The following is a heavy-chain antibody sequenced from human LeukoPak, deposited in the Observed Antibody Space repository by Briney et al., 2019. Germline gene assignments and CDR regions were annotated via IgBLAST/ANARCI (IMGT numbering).Heavy chain of an antibody. CDR2: INPNSGGT. Sequence: ASVKVSCKASGYTFSDYYMQWVRQAPGQGPEWMGWINPNSGGTNYVQKFQGRVTMTRDTSINTAYMELSRLRSEDTAVYYCATGGYSSSSGYDAFDIWGQGTMVTVSS. D-gene: IGHD6-6*01. CDR1: GYTFSDYY. V-gene: IGHV1-2*02. J-gene: IGHJ3*02. CDR3: ATGGYSSSSGYDAFDI.